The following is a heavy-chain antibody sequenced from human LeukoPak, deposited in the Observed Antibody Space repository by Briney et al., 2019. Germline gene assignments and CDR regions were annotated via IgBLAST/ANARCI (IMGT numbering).Heavy chain of an antibody. CDR1: GFTVSSNY. CDR2: IYSGGST. V-gene: IGHV3-53*01. Sequence: GGSLRLSCAASGFTVSSNYMSWVRQAPGKGLEWVSVIYSGGSTYYADSVKGRFTISRDNSKNTLYLQMNSLRAEDTAVYYCARTDLLLMTESDYYGMDVWGQGTTVTVSS. J-gene: IGHJ6*02. D-gene: IGHD3-22*01. CDR3: ARTDLLLMTESDYYGMDV.